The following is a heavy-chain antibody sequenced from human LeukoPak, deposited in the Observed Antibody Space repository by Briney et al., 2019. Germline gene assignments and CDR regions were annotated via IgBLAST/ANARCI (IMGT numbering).Heavy chain of an antibody. CDR1: GGSISSSSYY. J-gene: IGHJ1*01. CDR3: AGAGSNKYFQH. V-gene: IGHV4-39*07. Sequence: PSETLSLTCTVSGGSISSSSYYWGWIRQPPGKGLEWIGSIYYSGGTYYNPSLKSRVTISVDTSKNQFSLKLSSVTAADTAVYYCAGAGSNKYFQHWGQGTLVTVSS. D-gene: IGHD2-15*01. CDR2: IYYSGGT.